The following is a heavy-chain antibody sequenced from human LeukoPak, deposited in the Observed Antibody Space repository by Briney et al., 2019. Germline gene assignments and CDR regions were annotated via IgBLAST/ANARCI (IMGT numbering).Heavy chain of an antibody. D-gene: IGHD1-26*01. Sequence: GGSLRLSCAASGFTFDDYGMSWVRQAPGKGLEWVSGINWNGGSTGYADSVKGRFTISRDNAKNSLYLQMSSLRAEDTALYYCARDSYSGSYSYFDYWGQGTLVTVSS. CDR3: ARDSYSGSYSYFDY. V-gene: IGHV3-20*04. J-gene: IGHJ4*02. CDR2: INWNGGST. CDR1: GFTFDDYG.